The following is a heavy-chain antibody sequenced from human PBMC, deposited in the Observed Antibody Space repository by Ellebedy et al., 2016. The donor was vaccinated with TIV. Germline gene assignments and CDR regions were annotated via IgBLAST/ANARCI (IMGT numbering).Heavy chain of an antibody. J-gene: IGHJ4*02. D-gene: IGHD5-18*01. V-gene: IGHV3-23*01. CDR3: AKDRTAGDGYWVFDS. CDR1: GFTFSNFA. Sequence: GESLKISCAASGFTFSNFAMSWVRQAPGKGLEWVSGIVGGGAERYADSVKGRFTISRDNSKNTVDLQMKSLRDEDTDVYFCAKDRTAGDGYWVFDSWGQGTLVTVST. CDR2: IVGGGA.